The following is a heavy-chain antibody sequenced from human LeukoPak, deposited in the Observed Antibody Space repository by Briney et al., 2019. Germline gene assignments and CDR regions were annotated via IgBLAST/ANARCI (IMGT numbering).Heavy chain of an antibody. CDR1: GGSISSSSYY. Sequence: SETLSLTCTVSGGSISSSSYYWGWIRQPPGKGLEWIGSIYYSGSTYYNPSLKSRVTISVDTSKNKFSLKLTSVTAADTAIYYCARESAAVAGTNGHFDYWGQGTLVTVSS. CDR3: ARESAAVAGTNGHFDY. V-gene: IGHV4-39*07. J-gene: IGHJ4*02. CDR2: IYYSGST. D-gene: IGHD6-19*01.